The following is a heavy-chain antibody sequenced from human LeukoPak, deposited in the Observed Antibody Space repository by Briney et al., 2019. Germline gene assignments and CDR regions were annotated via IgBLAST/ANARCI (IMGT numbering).Heavy chain of an antibody. Sequence: ASVKVSCKACGYTFTGNFLHWVRQAPGQGLEWMGRINPNSGATQYRQKFQGRVTMTRDTSISTAYLELSRVTSDDTALYYCARESVFYDSSGYYSGFDNWGQGTLVTVSS. CDR1: GYTFTGNF. CDR2: INPNSGAT. J-gene: IGHJ4*02. V-gene: IGHV1-2*06. CDR3: ARESVFYDSSGYYSGFDN. D-gene: IGHD3-22*01.